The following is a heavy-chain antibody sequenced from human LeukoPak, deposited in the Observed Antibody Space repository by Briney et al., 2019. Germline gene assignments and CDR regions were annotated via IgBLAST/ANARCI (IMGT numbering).Heavy chain of an antibody. Sequence: QSGRSLRLSCAASGFTFSSYGMHWVRQAPGKGLEWVAVISYDGSNKYYADSVKGRFTISRDNSKNTLYLQMNSLRAEDTAVYYCAKDSSSGYDSDTLDYWGQGTLVTVSS. CDR2: ISYDGSNK. V-gene: IGHV3-30*18. J-gene: IGHJ4*02. CDR3: AKDSSSGYDSDTLDY. D-gene: IGHD5-12*01. CDR1: GFTFSSYG.